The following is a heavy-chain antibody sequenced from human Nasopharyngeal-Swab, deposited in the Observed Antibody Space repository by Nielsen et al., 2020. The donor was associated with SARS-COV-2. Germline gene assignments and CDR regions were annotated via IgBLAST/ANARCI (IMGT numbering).Heavy chain of an antibody. D-gene: IGHD3-3*01. Sequence: WIRQPPGKGLEWLGYIYYSGSTNYNPSLKSRVTISVDTSKNQFSLKLSSVTAADTAVYYCARQIYDFWSGYGLVYYYYTDVWGKGTTVTVSS. J-gene: IGHJ6*03. CDR2: IYYSGST. CDR3: ARQIYDFWSGYGLVYYYYTDV. V-gene: IGHV4-59*08.